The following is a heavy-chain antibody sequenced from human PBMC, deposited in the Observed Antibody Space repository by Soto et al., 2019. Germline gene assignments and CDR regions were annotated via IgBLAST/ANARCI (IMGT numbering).Heavy chain of an antibody. CDR2: ISGSGGST. CDR3: AKRGGQYYDILTGYYPYYFDY. V-gene: IGHV3-23*01. Sequence: PGGSLRLSCAASGFTFSSYAMSWVRQAPGKGLEWVSAISGSGGSTYYADSVKGRFTISRDNSKNTPYLQMNSLRAEDTAVYYCAKRGGQYYDILTGYYPYYFDYWGQGTLVTVSS. CDR1: GFTFSSYA. J-gene: IGHJ4*02. D-gene: IGHD3-9*01.